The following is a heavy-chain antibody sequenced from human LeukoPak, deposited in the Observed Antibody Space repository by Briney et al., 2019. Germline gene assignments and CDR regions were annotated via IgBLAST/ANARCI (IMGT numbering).Heavy chain of an antibody. CDR1: GGSISSYY. CDR2: IYYSGST. D-gene: IGHD2-2*01. J-gene: IGHJ6*03. CDR3: ARTRGVPAAHYPFYYYYYYMDV. Sequence: KPSETLSLTCTVSGGSISSYYWSWIRQPPGKGLEWIGYIYYSGSTNYNPSLKSRVTISVDTSKNQFPLKLSSVTAADTAVYYCARTRGVPAAHYPFYYYYYYMDVWGKGTTVTVSS. V-gene: IGHV4-59*01.